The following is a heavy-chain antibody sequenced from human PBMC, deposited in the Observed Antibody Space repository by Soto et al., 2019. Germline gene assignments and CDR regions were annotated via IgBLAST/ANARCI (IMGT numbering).Heavy chain of an antibody. Sequence: PGGSLRLSCSASGFSFSAYSLDWVRQAPGKGLEWVPSIDSSGRYIFYADSVEGRFTISRDDAKTSVYLLMNSLRADDTGVYYCAAGGGSFDFWGQGTLVTVSS. J-gene: IGHJ4*02. CDR1: GFSFSAYS. CDR3: AAGGGSFDF. CDR2: IDSSGRYI. V-gene: IGHV3-21*01. D-gene: IGHD3-16*01.